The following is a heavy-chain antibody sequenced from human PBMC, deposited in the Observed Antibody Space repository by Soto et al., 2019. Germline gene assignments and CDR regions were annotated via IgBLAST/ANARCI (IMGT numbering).Heavy chain of an antibody. CDR2: INRDSTVI. CDR1: GFSFSTNY. Sequence: EEQLVESGGSLVQPGGSVRLSCAASGFSFSTNYMNWVRQTPGKGLEWVSSINRDSTVIKYADSVKGRFTISRDNARNSLSLQMISLRAEDTAVYYCLYGDYYGGPGTLVTVSS. CDR3: LYGDYY. V-gene: IGHV3-48*01. D-gene: IGHD4-17*01. J-gene: IGHJ4*02.